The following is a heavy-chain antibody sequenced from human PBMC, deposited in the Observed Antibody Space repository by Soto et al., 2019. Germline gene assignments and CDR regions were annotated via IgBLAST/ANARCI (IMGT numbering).Heavy chain of an antibody. D-gene: IGHD3-3*01. V-gene: IGHV4-59*08. Sequence: QVQLQESGPGLVKPSETLSLTCTVSGGSIRNNYWSWIRQPPGKGLEWVGYIYYTGTSKYNPSPKSRVTISVDSSKNQFSLKLDSVTAADTAVYYCARLGGYYQAFDNWGQGTLVTVSS. CDR2: IYYTGTS. J-gene: IGHJ4*02. CDR3: ARLGGYYQAFDN. CDR1: GGSIRNNY.